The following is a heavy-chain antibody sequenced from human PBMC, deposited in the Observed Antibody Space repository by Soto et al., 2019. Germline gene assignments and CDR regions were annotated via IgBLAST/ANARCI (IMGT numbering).Heavy chain of an antibody. Sequence: QLQLHASGSGLVKPSQTLSITCTVSGASITYGGYSCSWIRQTAGKGLEWIGSINHLETTFYNPSFESRLSLSIDRAKNQFSLNLNSMSAADRAVYFCARGGGSDSFDYWGQGILVTVAS. D-gene: IGHD1-26*01. CDR1: GASITYGGYS. V-gene: IGHV4-30-2*01. J-gene: IGHJ4*02. CDR3: ARGGGSDSFDY. CDR2: INHLETT.